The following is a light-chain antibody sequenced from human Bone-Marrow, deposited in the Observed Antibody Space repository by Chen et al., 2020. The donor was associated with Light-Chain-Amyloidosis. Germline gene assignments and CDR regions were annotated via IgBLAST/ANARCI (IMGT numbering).Light chain of an antibody. Sequence: SYVLTQPSSVSLAPLQTATIACGGNNIGSTSVHWYQQTPVQAPLLVVYDDSDRPSGIPERLSGSNSGNTATLTISRVEAGDEADYYCQVWDRSSDRPVFGGGTKLTVL. CDR1: NIGSTS. CDR3: QVWDRSSDRPV. J-gene: IGLJ3*02. V-gene: IGLV3-21*02. CDR2: DDS.